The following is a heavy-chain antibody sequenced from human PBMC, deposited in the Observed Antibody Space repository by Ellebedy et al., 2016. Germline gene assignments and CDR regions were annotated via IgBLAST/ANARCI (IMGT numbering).Heavy chain of an antibody. V-gene: IGHV4-4*08. CDR3: ARLSPMDV. CDR2: VYTSGST. CDR1: GVSISSYY. Sequence: SETLSLXCTVSGVSISSYYWTWIRQPPGKGLEWIGYVYTSGSTNYNPSLKSRLIMSVDTSKSQFSLQLRSVTAADTAIYYCARLSPMDVWGQGITVTVSS. D-gene: IGHD3-3*02. J-gene: IGHJ6*02.